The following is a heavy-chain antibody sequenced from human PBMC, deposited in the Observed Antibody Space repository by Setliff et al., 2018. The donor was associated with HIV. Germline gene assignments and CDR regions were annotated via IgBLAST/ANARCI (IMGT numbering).Heavy chain of an antibody. D-gene: IGHD3-22*01. CDR1: GYSLSSGYF. CDR2: IYHSGST. Sequence: PSETLSLTCAVSGYSLSSGYFRGWIRQPPGKGLEWIGSIYHSGSTYYNPSLKSRVTISVDTSKNQFSLKLSSVTAADTAVYYCASTSRRLGDSSGNEGAFDIWGQGTMVTVSS. V-gene: IGHV4-38-2*01. CDR3: ASTSRRLGDSSGNEGAFDI. J-gene: IGHJ3*02.